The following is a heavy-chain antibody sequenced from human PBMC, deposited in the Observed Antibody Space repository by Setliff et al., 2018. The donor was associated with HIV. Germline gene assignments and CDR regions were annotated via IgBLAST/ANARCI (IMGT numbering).Heavy chain of an antibody. D-gene: IGHD7-27*01. CDR3: ASVPNWGSAPFAYDV. CDR1: GASISSGGYY. Sequence: SSETLSLTCTVSGASISSGGYYWNWIRQLPGKGLEWIGYILDSGSTYYNPSLTGRLNMSIDTSANQFSVELTSVTAADTALYFCASVPNWGSAPFAYDVWGLGTMVTVSS. J-gene: IGHJ3*01. CDR2: ILDSGST. V-gene: IGHV4-31*03.